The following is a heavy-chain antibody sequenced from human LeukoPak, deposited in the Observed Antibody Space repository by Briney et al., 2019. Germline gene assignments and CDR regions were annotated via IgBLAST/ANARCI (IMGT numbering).Heavy chain of an antibody. CDR3: ARADSSSWYPHYFDY. V-gene: IGHV3-23*01. Sequence: PGGSLRLSCAASGITFSSYAMSWVRQAPGKGLEWVSGISGSGGSTYYADSVKGRFTISRDNSKNTLYLQMNSLRAEDTAVYYCARADSSSWYPHYFDYWGQGTLVTVSS. D-gene: IGHD6-13*01. CDR2: ISGSGGST. J-gene: IGHJ4*02. CDR1: GITFSSYA.